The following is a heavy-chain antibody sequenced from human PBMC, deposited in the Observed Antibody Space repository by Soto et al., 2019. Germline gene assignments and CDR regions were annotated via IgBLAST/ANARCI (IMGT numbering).Heavy chain of an antibody. J-gene: IGHJ4*02. CDR1: KFTCSNYW. V-gene: IGHV3-74*01. Sequence: GSLRLYCAASKFTCSNYWMHWVRQAPGKGLVWVSRINSDGSSTTYTDAVKGRFTISRDNAKNTVYLQMNSLRAEDTAVYYCAKGPHYFDYWGQGTLVTVSS. CDR2: INSDGSST. CDR3: AKGPHYFDY.